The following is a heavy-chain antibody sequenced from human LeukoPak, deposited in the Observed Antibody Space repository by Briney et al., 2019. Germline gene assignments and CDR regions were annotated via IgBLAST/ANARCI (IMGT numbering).Heavy chain of an antibody. CDR2: IYYSGST. CDR3: ARDALVRGLYYFDY. CDR1: GGSISSGDHY. D-gene: IGHD3-10*01. J-gene: IGHJ4*02. V-gene: IGHV4-30-4*01. Sequence: SETLSLTCTVSGGSISSGDHYWSWIRQPPGTGLEWIGYIYYSGSTYYNPSLKSRVTISVDTSKNQFSLKLSSVTAADTAVYYCARDALVRGLYYFDYWGQGTLVTVSS.